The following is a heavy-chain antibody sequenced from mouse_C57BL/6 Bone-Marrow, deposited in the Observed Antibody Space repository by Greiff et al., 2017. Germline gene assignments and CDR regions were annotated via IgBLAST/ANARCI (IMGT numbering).Heavy chain of an antibody. CDR2: INPNNGGT. V-gene: IGHV1-22*01. Sequence: EVQRVESGPELVKPGASVKMSCKASGYTFTDYNMHWVKQSHGKSLEWIGYINPNNGGTSYNQKFKGKATLTVNKASSTAYMKLRSLTSEDSAVYYCARAVVAPSWFAYWGQGTLVTVSA. CDR3: ARAVVAPSWFAY. D-gene: IGHD1-1*01. J-gene: IGHJ3*01. CDR1: GYTFTDYN.